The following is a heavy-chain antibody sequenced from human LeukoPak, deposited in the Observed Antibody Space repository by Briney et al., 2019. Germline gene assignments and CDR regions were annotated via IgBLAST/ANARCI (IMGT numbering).Heavy chain of an antibody. CDR2: TNPDSGNT. CDR3: ATQTGNHWYLDL. V-gene: IGHV1-8*01. J-gene: IGHJ2*01. CDR1: GNFVYYD. Sequence: ASVKVSCKASGNFVYYDINWVRQATGQGLEWMGRTNPDSGNTGYAQKFQGRVTMTRNTSTNIAYMELSILRSEDTAVYFCATQTGNHWYLDLWGPGTLVTVSS.